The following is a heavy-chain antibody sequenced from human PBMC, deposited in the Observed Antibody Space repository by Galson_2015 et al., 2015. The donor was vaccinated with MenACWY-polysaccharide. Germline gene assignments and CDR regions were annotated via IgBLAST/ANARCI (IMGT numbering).Heavy chain of an antibody. CDR1: GGAVNSNF. Sequence: YLRLFCSASGGAVNSNFMTWVRRSPGKGLEWVSTLYIGDNTLYADSVKGRITISRDTSKNTLYIQMNSPRADATADYSCAHLTDGNYPRYWGQGTLVTVSS. D-gene: IGHD1-7*01. V-gene: IGHV3-53*01. CDR2: LYIGDNT. CDR3: AHLTDGNYPRY. J-gene: IGHJ4*02.